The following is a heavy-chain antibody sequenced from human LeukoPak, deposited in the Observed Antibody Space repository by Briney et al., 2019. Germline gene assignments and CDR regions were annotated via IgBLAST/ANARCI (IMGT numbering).Heavy chain of an antibody. V-gene: IGHV3-21*01. CDR3: ARDTSRGYSYGYVD. CDR1: GFTFSSYS. Sequence: GGSLRLSCAASGFTFSSYSMNWVRQAPGKGLEWVSSISSSSSYIYYADSVKGRFTISRDNAKNSLYLQMNSLRAEDTAVYHCARDTSRGYSYGYVDWGQGTLVTVSS. J-gene: IGHJ4*02. D-gene: IGHD5-18*01. CDR2: ISSSSSYI.